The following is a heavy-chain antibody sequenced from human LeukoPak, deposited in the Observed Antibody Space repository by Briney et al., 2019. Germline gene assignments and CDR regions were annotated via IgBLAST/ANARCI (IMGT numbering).Heavy chain of an antibody. D-gene: IGHD4-17*01. J-gene: IGHJ6*02. CDR3: AKAPTPPLHGDPRFVQHGMDV. CDR1: GFTFSSYA. CDR2: ISGSGGST. Sequence: PGGSLRLSCAASGFTFSSYAMSWVRQAPGKGLEWVSAISGSGGSTYYADSVKGRFTISRDNSKNTLYLQMNSLRAEDTAVYYCAKAPTPPLHGDPRFVQHGMDVWGQGTTVTVSS. V-gene: IGHV3-23*01.